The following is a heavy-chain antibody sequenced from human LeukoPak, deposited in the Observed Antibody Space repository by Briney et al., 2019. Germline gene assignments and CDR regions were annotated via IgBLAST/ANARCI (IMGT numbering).Heavy chain of an antibody. CDR2: IYYSGST. Sequence: SETLSLTCTVSGGSISSYYWSWIRRPPGKGLEWIGYIYYSGSTNYNPSLKSRVTISVDTSKNQFSLKLSSVTAADTAVYYCASRLGGGAAIVRGGYYFDYWGQGTLVTVSS. J-gene: IGHJ4*02. V-gene: IGHV4-59*08. CDR1: GGSISSYY. CDR3: ASRLGGGAAIVRGGYYFDY. D-gene: IGHD3-10*01.